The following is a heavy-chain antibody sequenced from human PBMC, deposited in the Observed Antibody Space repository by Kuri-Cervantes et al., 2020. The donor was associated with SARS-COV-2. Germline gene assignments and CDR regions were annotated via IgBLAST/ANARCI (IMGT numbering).Heavy chain of an antibody. CDR2: ISSSSGYI. V-gene: IGHV3-21*04. Sequence: GESLKISCAASGFTFSSYSMNWVRQAPGKGLEWVSSISSSSGYICYADSVKGRFTISRDNSKNTLYLQMNSLRAEDTAVYYCARGEITMVRGVIGAGWFDPWGQGTLVTVSS. J-gene: IGHJ5*02. D-gene: IGHD3-10*01. CDR1: GFTFSSYS. CDR3: ARGEITMVRGVIGAGWFDP.